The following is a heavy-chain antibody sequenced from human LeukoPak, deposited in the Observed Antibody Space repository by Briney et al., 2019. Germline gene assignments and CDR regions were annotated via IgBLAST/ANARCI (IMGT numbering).Heavy chain of an antibody. D-gene: IGHD6-6*01. V-gene: IGHV3-23*01. CDR2: ITGGGSTT. J-gene: IGHJ5*02. Sequence: PRGSLRLSCAASGFTFSSYAMSWVRQAPGKGLEWVSTITGGGSTTYYADSVKGRFTISRDNSKNTLYLQMNSLRAEDTAVYYCAKVGYSSSSGWFDPWGQGTLVTVSS. CDR1: GFTFSSYA. CDR3: AKVGYSSSSGWFDP.